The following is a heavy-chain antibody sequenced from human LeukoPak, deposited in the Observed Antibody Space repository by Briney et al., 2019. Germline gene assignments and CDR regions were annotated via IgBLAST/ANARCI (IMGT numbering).Heavy chain of an antibody. CDR3: ARELRARGGNAFDI. J-gene: IGHJ3*02. V-gene: IGHV4-34*01. Sequence: SETLSLTCAVYGGSFSGYYWSWIRQPPGKGLEWIGEINHRGSTNYNPSLKSRVTISVDTSKNQFSLKLSSVTAADTAVYYCARELRARGGNAFDIWGQGTMVTVSS. CDR1: GGSFSGYY. D-gene: IGHD2-15*01. CDR2: INHRGST.